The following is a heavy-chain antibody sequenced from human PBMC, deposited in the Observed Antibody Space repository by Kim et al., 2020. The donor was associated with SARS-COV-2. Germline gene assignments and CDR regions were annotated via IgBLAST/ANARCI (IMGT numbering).Heavy chain of an antibody. V-gene: IGHV1-46*01. CDR1: GYTFTSYY. CDR2: INPSGGST. Sequence: ASVKVSCKASGYTFTSYYMHWVRQTPGQGLEWMGIINPSGGSTSYAQKFQGRVTMTRDTSTSTVYMELSSLRSEDTAVYYCARAQWTRGFFDYWGQGTLVTVSS. CDR3: ARAQWTRGFFDY. J-gene: IGHJ4*02. D-gene: IGHD3-10*01.